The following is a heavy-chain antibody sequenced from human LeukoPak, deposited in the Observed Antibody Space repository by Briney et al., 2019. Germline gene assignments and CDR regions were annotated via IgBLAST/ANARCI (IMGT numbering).Heavy chain of an antibody. J-gene: IGHJ4*02. D-gene: IGHD5-24*01. V-gene: IGHV1-69*05. CDR3: ATSRDGYNSLALIGYLDY. CDR2: IIPIFGTA. CDR1: GGTFSSYA. Sequence: ASVKVSCKASGGTFSSYAISWVRQAPGQGLEWMGGIIPIFGTANYAQKFQGRVTITTDESTSTAYMELSSLRSEDTAVYYCATSRDGYNSLALIGYLDYWGQGTLVTVSS.